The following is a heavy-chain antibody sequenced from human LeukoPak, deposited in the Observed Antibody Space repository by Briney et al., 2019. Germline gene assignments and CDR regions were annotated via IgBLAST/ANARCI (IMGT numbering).Heavy chain of an antibody. D-gene: IGHD2-21*01. Sequence: PGGSPRLSCSCSGYKFRRQTMDSVRQAPGKGLEYVSGLSINGGRTYYADSVKGRFTISRDNSKKPLYLQSSSMRTEDTAVYYCVKGRPSCDSGGDHGDAIDMWGQGTMVTVSS. CDR3: VKGRPSCDSGGDHGDAIDM. CDR2: LSINGGRT. V-gene: IGHV3-64D*06. CDR1: GYKFRRQT. J-gene: IGHJ3*02.